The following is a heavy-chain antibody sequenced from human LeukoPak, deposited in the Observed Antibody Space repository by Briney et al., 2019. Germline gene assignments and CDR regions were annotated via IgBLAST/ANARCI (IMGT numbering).Heavy chain of an antibody. Sequence: GGPLRLSCAASGFTLSTYAMSWVPQAPRKGLEWVSTISGSGGSTYYADSVKGRFTISRDNSKNTLYLQMNSLRAEATAVYYCAKVGELAYCGGHCYRGFDFWGQGTLVTVSS. CDR2: ISGSGGST. CDR3: AKVGELAYCGGHCYRGFDF. V-gene: IGHV3-23*01. D-gene: IGHD2-21*02. J-gene: IGHJ4*02. CDR1: GFTLSTYA.